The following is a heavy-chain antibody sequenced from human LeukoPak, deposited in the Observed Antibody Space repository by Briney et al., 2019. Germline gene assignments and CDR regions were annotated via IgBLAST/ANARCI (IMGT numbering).Heavy chain of an antibody. J-gene: IGHJ4*02. D-gene: IGHD5-18*01. CDR2: INPNSGGT. Sequence: ASVKVSCKASGYTFTSYGISWVRQAPGQGLEWMGWINPNSGGTNYAQKFQGRVTMTRDTSISTAYMELSRLRPDDTAVYYCARDGYSYGPDFDYWGQGTLVTVSS. CDR1: GYTFTSYG. CDR3: ARDGYSYGPDFDY. V-gene: IGHV1-2*02.